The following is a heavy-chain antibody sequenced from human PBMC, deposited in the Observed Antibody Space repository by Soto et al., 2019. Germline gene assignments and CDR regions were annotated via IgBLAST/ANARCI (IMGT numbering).Heavy chain of an antibody. CDR1: GFTFSSYA. Sequence: QVQLVESGGGVVQPGRSLRLSCAASGFTFSSYAMHWVRQAPGKGLEWVAVISYDGSNKYYADSVKGRFTISRDNSKNTLYLQMNRLRGEDTATYYCARVSNSVGPVEGGYWGQGTLVTVSS. V-gene: IGHV3-30-3*01. CDR2: ISYDGSNK. CDR3: ARVSNSVGPVEGGY. J-gene: IGHJ4*02. D-gene: IGHD1-26*01.